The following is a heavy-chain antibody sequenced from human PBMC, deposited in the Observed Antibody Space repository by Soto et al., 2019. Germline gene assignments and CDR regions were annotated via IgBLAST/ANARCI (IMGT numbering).Heavy chain of an antibody. J-gene: IGHJ5*02. CDR3: ARDLRTP. CDR2: ISSRSNSI. Sequence: EVQLVESGGGLVQPGESLRLSCAASGFTFSSSSMNWVRQAPGKGLEWISYISSRSNSIYYADSLRGRFTISRDNAKNSLYLQMKSLSDEDTAVYYCARDLRTPWGQGTLVTVSS. V-gene: IGHV3-48*02. CDR1: GFTFSSSS.